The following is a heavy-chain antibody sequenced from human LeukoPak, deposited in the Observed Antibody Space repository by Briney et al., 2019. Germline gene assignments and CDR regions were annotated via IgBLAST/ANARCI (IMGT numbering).Heavy chain of an antibody. Sequence: SETLSLTCTVSGGSISSGGYYWSWIRQHPGKGLEWIGYIYYSGSTYYNPSLKSRVTISVDTSKNQFSLKLSSVTAADTAVYYCARGAVDPFDPWGQGTLVTVSS. V-gene: IGHV4-31*03. CDR1: GGSISSGGYY. CDR3: ARGAVDPFDP. D-gene: IGHD6-19*01. CDR2: IYYSGST. J-gene: IGHJ5*02.